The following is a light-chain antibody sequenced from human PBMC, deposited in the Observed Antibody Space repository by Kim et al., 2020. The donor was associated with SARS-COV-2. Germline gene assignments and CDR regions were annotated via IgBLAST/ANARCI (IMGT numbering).Light chain of an antibody. CDR3: QQYNNWPRGT. J-gene: IGKJ1*01. CDR1: QSVSSN. Sequence: EIVMTQSPATLSVSPGERATLSCRASQSVSSNLAWYQQKPGQAPRLLIYCASTRATGIPARFSGSGSGTEFTLTISSLQSEDFAVYYCQQYNNWPRGTFGQGTKVDIK. CDR2: CAS. V-gene: IGKV3-15*01.